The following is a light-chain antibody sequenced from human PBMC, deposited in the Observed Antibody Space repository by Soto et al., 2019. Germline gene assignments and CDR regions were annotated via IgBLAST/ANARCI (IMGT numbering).Light chain of an antibody. V-gene: IGKV1-27*01. CDR3: QKYNSAPLT. CDR1: QGMSYF. J-gene: IGKJ1*01. Sequence: DIHMTVSTSSVSASVGDRDTNFSRASQGMSYFLAWYQQKPGKVPMPLIYAASTLQSGVPSRFSGSGSGTDLTLTISSLQPEDVATYYCQKYNSAPLTFGQGTKVEIK. CDR2: AAS.